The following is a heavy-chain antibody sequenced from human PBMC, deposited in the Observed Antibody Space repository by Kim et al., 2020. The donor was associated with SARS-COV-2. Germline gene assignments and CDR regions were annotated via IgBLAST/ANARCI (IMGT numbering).Heavy chain of an antibody. J-gene: IGHJ4*02. D-gene: IGHD6-6*01. Sequence: YIYYADSVQGRFAISRDNARNSLSLQMNSLRVDDTAIYYCARSISCYFEHWGQGALVTVSS. V-gene: IGHV3-21*01. CDR2: YI. CDR3: ARSISCYFEH.